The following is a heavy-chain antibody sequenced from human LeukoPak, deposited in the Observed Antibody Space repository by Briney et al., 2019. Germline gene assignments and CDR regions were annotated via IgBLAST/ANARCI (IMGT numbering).Heavy chain of an antibody. J-gene: IGHJ4*02. Sequence: GGSLRLSCAASGFTFSSYAMSWVRQAPGEGLEWVSAISGSGGSTYYADSVKGRFTISRDNSKNTLYLQMNSLRAEDTAVYYCAKGVAEDYVWGSYRYYYFDYWGQGTLVTVSS. V-gene: IGHV3-23*01. CDR2: ISGSGGST. CDR3: AKGVAEDYVWGSYRYYYFDY. CDR1: GFTFSSYA. D-gene: IGHD3-16*02.